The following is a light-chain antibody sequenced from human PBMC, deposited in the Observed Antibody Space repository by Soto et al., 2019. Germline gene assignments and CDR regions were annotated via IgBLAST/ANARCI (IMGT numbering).Light chain of an antibody. CDR1: QSVRSN. CDR2: GAS. V-gene: IGKV3-15*01. CDR3: QQYDNWWT. J-gene: IGKJ1*01. Sequence: EVAMTQSPATLSVSPGERATLSCRASQSVRSNLAWYQQKPGQAPRLLIYGASTRATGIPARFSGSGSGTEFTLTISSLQPEDFAVYYCQQYDNWWTFGQGTKADI.